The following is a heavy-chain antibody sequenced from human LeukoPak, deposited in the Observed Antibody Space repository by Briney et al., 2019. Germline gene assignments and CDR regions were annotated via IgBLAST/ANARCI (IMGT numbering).Heavy chain of an antibody. CDR1: GFTFSSYE. J-gene: IGHJ4*02. CDR3: AKSPVSSCRGSFCYPFDY. D-gene: IGHD2-15*01. CDR2: ISSSGSTI. Sequence: GGSLRLSCAASGFTFSSYEMNWVRQAPGKGLEWVANISSSGSTIYYADSVKGRFTISRDNAKNSLYLQMNTLRAEDTAVYFCAKSPVSSCRGSFCYPFDYWGQGNLVTVSS. V-gene: IGHV3-48*03.